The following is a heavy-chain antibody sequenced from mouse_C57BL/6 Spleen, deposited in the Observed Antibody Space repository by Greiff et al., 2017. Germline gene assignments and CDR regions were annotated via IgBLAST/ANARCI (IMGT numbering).Heavy chain of an antibody. CDR2: IYPGDGDT. Sequence: QVQLKQSGPELVKPGASVKISCKASGYAFSSSWMNWVKQRPGKGLEWIGRIYPGDGDTNYNGKFKGKATLTADKSSSTAYMQLSSLTSEDSAVYFCARKNYYGSSGYFDVWGTGTTVTVSS. D-gene: IGHD1-1*01. CDR1: GYAFSSSW. V-gene: IGHV1-82*01. CDR3: ARKNYYGSSGYFDV. J-gene: IGHJ1*03.